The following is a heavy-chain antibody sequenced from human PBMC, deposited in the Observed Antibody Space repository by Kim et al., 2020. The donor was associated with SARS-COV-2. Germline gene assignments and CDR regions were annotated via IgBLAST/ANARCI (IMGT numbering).Heavy chain of an antibody. J-gene: IGHJ5*01. CDR3: ARGGGT. V-gene: IGHV3-66*01. CDR1: GFTVLGNY. CDR2: IYRDDTT. Sequence: GGSLRLSCVPSGFTVLGNYFSWVRQAPGKGLEWVSVIYRDDTTSYADSVKGRFTISRDNSKKTVSLYMNSLGAEDTAVYYCARGGGTWG. D-gene: IGHD3-3*01.